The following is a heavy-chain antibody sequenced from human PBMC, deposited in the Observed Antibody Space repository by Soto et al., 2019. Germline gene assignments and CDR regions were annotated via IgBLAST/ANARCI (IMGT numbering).Heavy chain of an antibody. CDR2: MSGSGGST. Sequence: GGSLRLSCAASGFTFGRYAMSWVRQAPGKGLEWVSSMSGSGGSTDYADSVKGRFTISRDNSKNTLYLQMNSLRAEDTAVYHCAKDSDYYGSGSYTDYWGQGTLVTVSS. CDR1: GFTFGRYA. CDR3: AKDSDYYGSGSYTDY. D-gene: IGHD3-10*01. V-gene: IGHV3-23*01. J-gene: IGHJ4*02.